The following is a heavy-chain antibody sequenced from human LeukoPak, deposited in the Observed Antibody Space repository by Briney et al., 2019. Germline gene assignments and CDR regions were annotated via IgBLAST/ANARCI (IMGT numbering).Heavy chain of an antibody. J-gene: IGHJ4*02. D-gene: IGHD2-15*01. CDR2: IYTSGST. Sequence: SETLSLTCTVSGGSISSGSFYWSWIRQPAGRGLEWIGRIYTSGSTNYNPSLKSRATIPLDTSKNRFSLKLSSVAAADTPEYYCARLWSTDCNGGSCPPQPKYWGEGTLVTASS. CDR1: GGSISSGSFY. V-gene: IGHV4-61*02. CDR3: ARLWSTDCNGGSCPPQPKY.